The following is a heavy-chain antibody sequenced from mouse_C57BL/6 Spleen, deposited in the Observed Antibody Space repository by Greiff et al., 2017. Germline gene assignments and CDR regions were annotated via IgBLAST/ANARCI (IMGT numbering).Heavy chain of an antibody. D-gene: IGHD2-13*01. J-gene: IGHJ2*01. CDR2: ISYDGSN. V-gene: IGHV3-6*01. Sequence: EVKLQESGPGLVKPSQSLSLTCSVTGYSFTSGYYWNWIRQFPGNKLEWMGYISYDGSNNYNPSLKNRISITRDTSKNQFFLKLKSVTTEDTATYYCAREGEHYFDYWGQGTTLTVSS. CDR1: GYSFTSGYY. CDR3: AREGEHYFDY.